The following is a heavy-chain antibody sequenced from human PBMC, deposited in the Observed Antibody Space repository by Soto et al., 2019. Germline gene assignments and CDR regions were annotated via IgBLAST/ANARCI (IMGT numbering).Heavy chain of an antibody. J-gene: IGHJ4*02. CDR3: TSGQRPLRLWEWLSRYYFDF. CDR2: FDPEDGET. V-gene: IGHV1-24*01. CDR1: GYTLTELS. Sequence: AAVKVCCEVSGYTLTELSVHWARQDPGKGLEWIGGFDPEDGETIYAQEFQGRVTMTEDTSTDTAYMELKSLRSEDTAVYYCTSGQRPLRLWEWLSRYYFDFWGQGPLVTVSS. D-gene: IGHD3-3*01.